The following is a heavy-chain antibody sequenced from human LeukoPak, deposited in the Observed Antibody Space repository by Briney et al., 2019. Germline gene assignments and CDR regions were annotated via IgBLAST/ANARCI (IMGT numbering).Heavy chain of an antibody. CDR3: ARDAQRGFDYSNSLQY. V-gene: IGHV3-33*08. Sequence: GGSLRLSCAASGFTFSHYGMHWVRQAPGKGLEWVAVIWSDGTEKYYGDAVKGRFTISRDNFRKTLYLQMNSLRGEDTAVYYCARDAQRGFDYSNSLQYWGQGTLVTVSS. CDR2: IWSDGTEK. CDR1: GFTFSHYG. J-gene: IGHJ4*02. D-gene: IGHD4-11*01.